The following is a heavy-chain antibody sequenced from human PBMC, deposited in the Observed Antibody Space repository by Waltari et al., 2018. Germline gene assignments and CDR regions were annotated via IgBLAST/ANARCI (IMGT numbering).Heavy chain of an antibody. CDR1: GFTLSGTW. CDR3: ARGADL. Sequence: EVQLVESGGGLVQHGGSLRLSCAASGFTLSGTWLHWVRQVPGKGLGLVPRSSGVATTINDADSVKGPFTISRDTAKNTLYLQMNSLWAEDTAVYYCARGADLRGQGILVTVSS. D-gene: IGHD3-3*01. J-gene: IGHJ1*01. CDR2: SSGVATTI. V-gene: IGHV3-74*01.